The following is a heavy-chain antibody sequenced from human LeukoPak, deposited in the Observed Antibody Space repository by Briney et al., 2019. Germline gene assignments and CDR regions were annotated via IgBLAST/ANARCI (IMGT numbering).Heavy chain of an antibody. V-gene: IGHV3-74*01. CDR1: GLSFSGDW. CDR3: ARGPNSNWSGLDF. CDR2: ISPTGSTT. Sequence: GGSLRLSCTASGLSFSGDWMHWARQLPGKGLVWVSRISPTGSTTGYADSVKGRFTVSRDNAKNTLYLQVNNLRAEDTAVYYCARGPNSNWSGLDFWGQGTLLTVSS. D-gene: IGHD6-6*01. J-gene: IGHJ4*02.